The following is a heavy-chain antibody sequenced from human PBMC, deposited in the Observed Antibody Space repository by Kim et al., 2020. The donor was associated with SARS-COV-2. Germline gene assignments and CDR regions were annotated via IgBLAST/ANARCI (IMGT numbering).Heavy chain of an antibody. CDR1: GFTFSDYA. Sequence: GGSLRLSCAASGFTFSDYAMHWVRQAPGKGLEWVAGISWNSGSTEYADSVKGRFTISRDNAKNSLYLQMNSLRLEDTALYYCVKDSSGYYTTAAFQIWGQGTRIIVSS. V-gene: IGHV3-9*01. J-gene: IGHJ3*02. CDR2: ISWNSGST. CDR3: VKDSSGYYTTAAFQI. D-gene: IGHD3-22*01.